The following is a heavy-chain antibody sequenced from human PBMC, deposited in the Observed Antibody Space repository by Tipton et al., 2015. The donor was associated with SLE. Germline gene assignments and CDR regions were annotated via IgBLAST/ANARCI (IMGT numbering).Heavy chain of an antibody. CDR1: GGSISSSSYY. V-gene: IGHV4-39*07. Sequence: TLSLTCTVSGGSISSSSYYWGWIRQPPGKGLEWIGSIYYSGSTNYNPSLKSRVTISVDTSKNQFSLKLSSVTAADTAVYYCARGRNVVVPRRYFDYWGQGTLVTVSS. J-gene: IGHJ4*02. D-gene: IGHD2-15*01. CDR3: ARGRNVVVPRRYFDY. CDR2: IYYSGST.